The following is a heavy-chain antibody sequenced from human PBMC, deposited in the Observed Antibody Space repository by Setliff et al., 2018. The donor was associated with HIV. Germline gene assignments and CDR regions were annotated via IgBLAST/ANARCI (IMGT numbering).Heavy chain of an antibody. CDR2: IHYGGFF. D-gene: IGHD3-10*01. V-gene: IGHV4-39*01. CDR3: ASPALGIGGGSRFDN. Sequence: KTSETLSLTCTVSGGSFRSSRYYWGWIRQPPGKGLEWIGNIHYGGFFWYSPSLKSRDTISVDTSKNQFSLKLSSVTAADTAVYYCASPALGIGGGSRFDNWGQGTRVTVSS. CDR1: GGSFRSSRYY. J-gene: IGHJ4*02.